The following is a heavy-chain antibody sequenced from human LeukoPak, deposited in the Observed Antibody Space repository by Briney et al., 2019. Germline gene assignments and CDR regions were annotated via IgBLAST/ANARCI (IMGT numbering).Heavy chain of an antibody. CDR3: ARVVGATSREGYFDY. J-gene: IGHJ4*02. D-gene: IGHD1-26*01. CDR2: ISAYNGNT. CDR1: GYTFTSYG. V-gene: IGHV1-18*01. Sequence: ASVKVSCKASGYTFTSYGISWVRQAPGQGLEWMGWISAYNGNTNYAQKLQGRVTTTTDTSTSTAYMELRSLRSDDTAVYYCARVVGATSREGYFDYWGQGTLVTVTS.